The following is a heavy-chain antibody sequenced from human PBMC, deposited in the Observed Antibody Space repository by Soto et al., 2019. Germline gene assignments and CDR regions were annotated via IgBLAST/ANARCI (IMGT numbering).Heavy chain of an antibody. CDR3: AKRMITFGGVIVITKQPSRDY. J-gene: IGHJ4*02. Sequence: EVQLLESGGGLVQPGGSLRLSCAASGFTFSSYAMSWVRQAPGKGLEWVSAISGSGGSTYYADFVKGRFTISRDNSKNTLYLQMNSLRAEDTAVYYCAKRMITFGGVIVITKQPSRDYWGQGTLVTVSS. CDR2: ISGSGGST. CDR1: GFTFSSYA. V-gene: IGHV3-23*01. D-gene: IGHD3-16*02.